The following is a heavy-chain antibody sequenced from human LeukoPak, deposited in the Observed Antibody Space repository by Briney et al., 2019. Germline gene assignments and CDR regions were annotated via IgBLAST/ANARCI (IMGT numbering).Heavy chain of an antibody. CDR1: GGSISSSSYY. CDR2: IYYSGST. Sequence: SETLSLTCTVSGGSISSSSYYWGWIRQPPGKGLEWIGRIYYSGSTYYNPSLKSRVTISVDTSKTQFSLKLSSVTAADTAVYYCAREAECSGGSCYSYGWFDPWGQGTQVIVSS. V-gene: IGHV4-39*02. CDR3: AREAECSGGSCYSYGWFDP. D-gene: IGHD2-15*01. J-gene: IGHJ5*02.